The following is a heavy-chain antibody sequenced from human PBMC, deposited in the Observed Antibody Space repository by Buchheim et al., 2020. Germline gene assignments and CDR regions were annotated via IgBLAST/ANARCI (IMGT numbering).Heavy chain of an antibody. Sequence: QVQLQESGPGLVKPSQTLSLTCTVSGGSISSGDYYWSWIRQPPGKGLEWIGYIYYSGSTYYNPSLKSRVTIPVDTSKNQFSLKLSSVTAADTAVYYCARVRGTYYYDSSGYYPYYFDYWGQGTL. CDR3: ARVRGTYYYDSSGYYPYYFDY. V-gene: IGHV4-30-4*01. CDR2: IYYSGST. J-gene: IGHJ4*02. D-gene: IGHD3-22*01. CDR1: GGSISSGDYY.